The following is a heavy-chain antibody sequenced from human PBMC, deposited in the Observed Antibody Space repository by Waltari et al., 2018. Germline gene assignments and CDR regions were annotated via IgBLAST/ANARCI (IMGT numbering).Heavy chain of an antibody. V-gene: IGHV1-8*03. Sequence: QVQLVQSGAEVKKPGASVKVSCKASGYTFTSYDINWVRQATGQGLEWMGWRNPNGGNTGYAQKFKGRVTITRNTSRSTAYMELSSLRSEDTAGYYCARGTSRSGGSCHNWGQGTLVTVSS. CDR2: RNPNGGNT. D-gene: IGHD2-15*01. CDR3: ARGTSRSGGSCHN. CDR1: GYTFTSYD. J-gene: IGHJ4*02.